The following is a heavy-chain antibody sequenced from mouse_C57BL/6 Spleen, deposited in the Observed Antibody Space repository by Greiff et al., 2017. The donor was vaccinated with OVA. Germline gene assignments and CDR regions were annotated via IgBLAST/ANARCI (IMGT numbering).Heavy chain of an antibody. Sequence: QVQLQQPGAELVKPGASVKLSCKASGYTFTSYWMQWVKQRPGQGLEWIGEIDPSDSYTNSNQKFKGTATLTVDTSSSTAYMQLSILTSEDSAGYYGARHGSSPYFDYWGQGTTHTVSS. D-gene: IGHD1-1*01. CDR1: GYTFTSYW. J-gene: IGHJ2*01. V-gene: IGHV1-50*01. CDR2: IDPSDSYT. CDR3: ARHGSSPYFDY.